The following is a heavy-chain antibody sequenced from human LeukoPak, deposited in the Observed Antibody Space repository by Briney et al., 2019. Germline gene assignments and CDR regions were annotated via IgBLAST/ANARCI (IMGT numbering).Heavy chain of an antibody. V-gene: IGHV4-30-2*01. J-gene: IGHJ4*02. Sequence: SETLSLTCTVSGGSISSGGYYWSWIRQPPGKGLEWIGYIYHSGSTYYNPSLKSRVTISVDRSKNQFSLKLSSVTAADTAVYYCAREETFYYGSRSYSRRYYFDHWGQGTLVTVSS. CDR3: AREETFYYGSRSYSRRYYFDH. D-gene: IGHD3-10*01. CDR2: IYHSGST. CDR1: GGSISSGGYY.